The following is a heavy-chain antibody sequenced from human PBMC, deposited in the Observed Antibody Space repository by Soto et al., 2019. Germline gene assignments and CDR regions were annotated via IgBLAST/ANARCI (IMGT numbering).Heavy chain of an antibody. CDR3: AKSRLRTTVTDLDY. D-gene: IGHD4-17*01. V-gene: IGHV3-23*01. CDR2: FGDSGGSI. CDR1: GFTFSSYV. Sequence: PGGSLRLSCAASGFTFSSYVMSWVRQAPGKGLEWVSGFGDSGGSIHYADSVKGRFTISRDNSKNTLYLQMNSLRAEDTAVYYCAKSRLRTTVTDLDYWGQGTLVTAPQ. J-gene: IGHJ4*02.